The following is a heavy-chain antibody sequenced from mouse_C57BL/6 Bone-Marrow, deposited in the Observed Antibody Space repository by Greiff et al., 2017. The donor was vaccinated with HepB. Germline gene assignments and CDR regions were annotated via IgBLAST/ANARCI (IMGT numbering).Heavy chain of an antibody. D-gene: IGHD1-1*01. CDR1: GFTFSDYY. CDR3: ASHYYGSYYFDY. Sequence: EVHLVESGGGLVQPGGSLKLSCAASGFTFSDYYMYWVRQTPEKRLEWVAYISNGGGSTYYPDTVKGRFTISRDNARNTLYLQMSRLKSEDTAMYYCASHYYGSYYFDYWGQGTTLTVSS. CDR2: ISNGGGST. V-gene: IGHV5-12*01. J-gene: IGHJ2*01.